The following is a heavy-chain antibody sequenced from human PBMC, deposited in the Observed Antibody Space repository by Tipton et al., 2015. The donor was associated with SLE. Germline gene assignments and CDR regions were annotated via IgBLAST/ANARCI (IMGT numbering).Heavy chain of an antibody. CDR1: GYSISSGYY. J-gene: IGHJ4*02. Sequence: TLSLTCTVSGYSISSGYYWGWIRQPPGKGLEWIGSIYHSGSTYYNPSLKSRVTISVDTSKNQFSLKLSSVTAADTAVYYCARAYYDFWSGYPDWGQGTLVTVSS. CDR2: IYHSGST. CDR3: ARAYYDFWSGYPD. D-gene: IGHD3-3*01. V-gene: IGHV4-38-2*02.